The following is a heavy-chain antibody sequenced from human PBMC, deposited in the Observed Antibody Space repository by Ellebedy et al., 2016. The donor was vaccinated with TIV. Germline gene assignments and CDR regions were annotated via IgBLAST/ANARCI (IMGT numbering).Heavy chain of an antibody. Sequence: MPSETLSLTCTVSGGSISRYYCSWIRQPPGKGLEWIGCIYSSGSTHYNPSLKSRVTISVDTSKSQFSLKLSSLTAADTAVYYCAASESADSDYWGPGTLVTVSS. CDR3: AASESADSDY. CDR2: IYSSGST. J-gene: IGHJ4*02. V-gene: IGHV4-59*08. D-gene: IGHD2-2*01. CDR1: GGSISRYY.